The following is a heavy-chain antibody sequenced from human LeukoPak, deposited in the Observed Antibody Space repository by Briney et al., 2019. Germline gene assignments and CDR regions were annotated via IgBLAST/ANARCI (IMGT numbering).Heavy chain of an antibody. CDR1: GGSFSGYY. J-gene: IGHJ3*02. CDR3: ARRGPYYDSSGYSDAFDI. D-gene: IGHD3-22*01. V-gene: IGHV4-34*01. Sequence: SETLSLTCAVYGGSFSGYYWSWIRQPPGKGLEWIGEINHIGTTNYSPSLKSRVTISVDTSKNQFSPKLSSVTAADTAVYYCARRGPYYDSSGYSDAFDIWGQGTMVTVSS. CDR2: INHIGTT.